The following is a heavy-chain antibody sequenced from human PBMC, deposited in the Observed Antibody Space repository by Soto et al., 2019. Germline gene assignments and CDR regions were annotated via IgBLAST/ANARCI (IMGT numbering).Heavy chain of an antibody. J-gene: IGHJ4*02. Sequence: EVQLVESGGGLVQPGESLRLSCAASGFTFSTYWMHWVRQAPGKGLVWVSRINFDGSITDYADSVKGRFTISRVYAHNTVYLQMTGRKAEDTAVYFCARAEYTAPVIGDWGQGTLVTVSS. V-gene: IGHV3-74*01. D-gene: IGHD3-16*02. CDR2: INFDGSIT. CDR3: ARAEYTAPVIGD. CDR1: GFTFSTYW.